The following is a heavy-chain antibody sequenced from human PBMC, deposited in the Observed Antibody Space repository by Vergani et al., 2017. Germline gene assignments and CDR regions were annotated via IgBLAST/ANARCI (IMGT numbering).Heavy chain of an antibody. CDR2: INTYNGNT. J-gene: IGHJ6*02. D-gene: IGHD2-8*01. Sequence: QVQLVQSGVEVKKPGASVKVSCKASGYTFTSYGISCVRQAPGQGLEWMGWINTYNGNTNYAQKDQGRVTMTTDTSTRTAYMELRSLRSDDTAVYYCARDLRMTPFYGLDVWGQGTTVTVYS. V-gene: IGHV1-18*01. CDR3: ARDLRMTPFYGLDV. CDR1: GYTFTSYG.